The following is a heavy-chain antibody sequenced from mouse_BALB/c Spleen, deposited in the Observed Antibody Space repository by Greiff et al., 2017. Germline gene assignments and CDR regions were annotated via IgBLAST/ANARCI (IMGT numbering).Heavy chain of an antibody. CDR1: GFSLTSYG. J-gene: IGHJ4*01. V-gene: IGHV2-9*02. D-gene: IGHD1-1*01. CDR2: IWAGGST. Sequence: QVQLQQSGPVLVAPSQSLSITCTVSGFSLTSYGVHWVRQPPGKGLEWLGVIWAGGSTNYNSALMSRLSISKDNSKSQVFLKMNSLQTDDTAMYYCARGYYYGSSYDAMDYWGQGTSVTVSS. CDR3: ARGYYYGSSYDAMDY.